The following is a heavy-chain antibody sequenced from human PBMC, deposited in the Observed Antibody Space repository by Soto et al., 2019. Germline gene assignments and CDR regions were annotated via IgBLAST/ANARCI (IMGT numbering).Heavy chain of an antibody. V-gene: IGHV1-18*01. D-gene: IGHD2-21*01. CDR3: ARQEVWLFLPDF. CDR1: GFPFSNSG. CDR2: ITVHNGNT. J-gene: IGHJ4*02. Sequence: VQLVQSGAAVKKPGASVKISCKASGFPFSNSGIAWVRQAPGQGFEWMAWITVHNGNTNYAQALQDRVTLTTDTSTNTAYMELRSLTSDDTAVYYCARQEVWLFLPDFWGQGTLVTVSS.